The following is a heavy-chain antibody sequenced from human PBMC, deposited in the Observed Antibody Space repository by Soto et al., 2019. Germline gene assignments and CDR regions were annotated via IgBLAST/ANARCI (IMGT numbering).Heavy chain of an antibody. J-gene: IGHJ3*01. CDR1: GYNFISYW. Sequence: PGESLKISCKGSGYNFISYWIGWVRQMPGRGLEWMGITYPADSDITYSPSFQGQVTISVNRSINTAYLHWNSLKSSDTAIYYCAKSITGRRDAFDLWGQGTMVTVSS. CDR3: AKSITGRRDAFDL. V-gene: IGHV5-51*01. D-gene: IGHD6-6*01. CDR2: TYPADSDI.